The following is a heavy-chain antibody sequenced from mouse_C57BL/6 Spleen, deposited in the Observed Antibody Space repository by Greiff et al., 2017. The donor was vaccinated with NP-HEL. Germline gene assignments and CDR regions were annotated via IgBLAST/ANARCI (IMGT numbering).Heavy chain of an antibody. CDR2: IDPSDSYT. D-gene: IGHD2-3*01. CDR3: ASDMRYFDV. J-gene: IGHJ1*03. V-gene: IGHV1-69*01. Sequence: QVQLQQPGAELVMPGASVKLSCKASGYTFTSYWMHWVKQRPGQGLEWIGEIDPSDSYTNYNQKFKGKSTLTVDKSSSTAYMQLSSLTSEDSAVYYCASDMRYFDVWGTGTTVTVSS. CDR1: GYTFTSYW.